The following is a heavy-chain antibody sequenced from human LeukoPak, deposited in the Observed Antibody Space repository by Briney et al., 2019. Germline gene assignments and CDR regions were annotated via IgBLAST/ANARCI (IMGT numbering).Heavy chain of an antibody. J-gene: IGHJ3*02. Sequence: SETLSLTCTVSGGSISSGSYYWSWIRQPAGKGLEWIGRIYTSGSNNYNPSLKSRVTISVDTSKNQCSLKLSSVTAADTAVYYCVGATHAFDIWGQGTMVTVSS. V-gene: IGHV4-61*02. CDR3: VGATHAFDI. CDR1: GGSISSGSYY. CDR2: IYTSGSN.